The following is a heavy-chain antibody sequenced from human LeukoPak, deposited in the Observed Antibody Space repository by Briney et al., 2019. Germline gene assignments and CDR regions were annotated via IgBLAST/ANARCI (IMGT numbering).Heavy chain of an antibody. CDR3: ASSTTVVTPLSDHIDY. V-gene: IGHV4-61*02. CDR1: GGSISSGSYY. D-gene: IGHD4-23*01. CDR2: IYTGGST. J-gene: IGHJ4*02. Sequence: PSETLSLTCTVSGGSISSGSYYWSWIRQPAGKGLAWIGRIYTGGSTNYNPSLKSRVTISVDTSKNQFSLKLSSVTAADTAVYYCASSTTVVTPLSDHIDYWGRGTLVTVSS.